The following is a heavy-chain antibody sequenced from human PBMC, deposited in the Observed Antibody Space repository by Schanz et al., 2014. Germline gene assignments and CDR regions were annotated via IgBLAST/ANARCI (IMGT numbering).Heavy chain of an antibody. CDR3: ARGGYSSGWYDRDIAHFDY. Sequence: QVQLVQSGAEVKKPGASVKVSCKASGYTFTSDSMHWVRQAPGQGLEWMGMINPSGGSTTYAQKFQGWGTVTRDTSISTAYMEVSRLKSDDTAVYYCARGGYSSGWYDRDIAHFDYWGQGTLVTVSS. J-gene: IGHJ4*02. CDR2: INPSGGST. D-gene: IGHD6-19*01. V-gene: IGHV1-46*01. CDR1: GYTFTSDS.